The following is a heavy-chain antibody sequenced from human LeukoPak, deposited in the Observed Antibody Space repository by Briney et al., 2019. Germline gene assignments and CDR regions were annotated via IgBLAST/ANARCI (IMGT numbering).Heavy chain of an antibody. D-gene: IGHD2-2*01. CDR2: LNEDGSQK. CDR1: GLTFSSYW. Sequence: GGSLRLSCAASGLTFSSYWMTWVRQAPGKGLEWVGNLNEDGSQKYYVDSVKGRFTISRDNAKNSLYLQMNSLRVEDTAVYYCASYCSSTSCYSFDYWGQGTLVTVSS. CDR3: ASYCSSTSCYSFDY. V-gene: IGHV3-7*01. J-gene: IGHJ4*02.